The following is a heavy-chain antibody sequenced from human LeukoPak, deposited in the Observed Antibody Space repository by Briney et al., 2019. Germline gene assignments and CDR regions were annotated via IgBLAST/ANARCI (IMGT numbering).Heavy chain of an antibody. CDR1: GGSISSGDYY. CDR2: IYYSGST. V-gene: IGHV4-30-4*01. D-gene: IGHD4-23*01. CDR3: AREVSRWPYYFDY. J-gene: IGHJ4*02. Sequence: SETLSLTCTVSGGSISSGDYYWSWIRQPPGKGLEWIGYIYYSGSTYYNPSLKSRVTISVDMSKNQFSLKLSSVTAADTAVYYCAREVSRWPYYFDYWGQGTLVTVSS.